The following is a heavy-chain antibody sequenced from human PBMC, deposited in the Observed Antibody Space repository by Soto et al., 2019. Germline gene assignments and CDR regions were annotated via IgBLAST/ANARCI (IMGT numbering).Heavy chain of an antibody. D-gene: IGHD6-19*01. J-gene: IGHJ4*02. Sequence: GESLRLSCSPSGFTFSTYGMTWVRQAPGKGLEWVSAISAGAAGIYYSDSVKGRFTISRDNSKNTLYLQMDGLRAEDTAIYYCAKALSDWNFDWWGQGILVTVSS. V-gene: IGHV3-23*01. CDR1: GFTFSTYG. CDR3: AKALSDWNFDW. CDR2: ISAGAAGI.